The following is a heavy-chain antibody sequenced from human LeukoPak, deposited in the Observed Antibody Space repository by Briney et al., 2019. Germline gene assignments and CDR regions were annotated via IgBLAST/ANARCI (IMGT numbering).Heavy chain of an antibody. Sequence: GGSLRLSCAASGFTFSNAWMSWVRQAPGKGLEWVGRIRSTTDGGTTDYAAPVKGRFTISRDNSKNTLYLQMNSLRAEDTAVYYCAKDRYGDYADDAFDIWGQGTMVTVSS. CDR2: IRSTTDGGTT. V-gene: IGHV3-15*01. CDR3: AKDRYGDYADDAFDI. D-gene: IGHD4-17*01. CDR1: GFTFSNAW. J-gene: IGHJ3*02.